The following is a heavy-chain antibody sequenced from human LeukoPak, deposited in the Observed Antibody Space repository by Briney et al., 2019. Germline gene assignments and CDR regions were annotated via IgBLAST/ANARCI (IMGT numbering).Heavy chain of an antibody. CDR3: ARDRGRGYYDSSALDAFDI. CDR2: IYYSGST. V-gene: IGHV4-59*01. Sequence: SETLSLTCTVSGGSISSYYWSWIRQPPGKGLEWIGYIYYSGSTNYNPSLKSRVTISVDTSKNQFSLKLSSVTAADTAVYYCARDRGRGYYDSSALDAFDIWGQGTMVTVSS. D-gene: IGHD3-22*01. CDR1: GGSISSYY. J-gene: IGHJ3*02.